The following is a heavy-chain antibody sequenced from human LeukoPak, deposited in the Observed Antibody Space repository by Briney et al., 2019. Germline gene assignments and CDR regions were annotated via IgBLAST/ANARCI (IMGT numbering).Heavy chain of an antibody. D-gene: IGHD5-24*01. V-gene: IGHV3-21*01. CDR1: GLTFSSYS. Sequence: PGGSLRLSCAASGLTFSSYSMNWVRQAPGKGMEWVSSISSSSSYIYYADSVKGRFTISRDNAKNSLYLQMNSLRADDTAVYYCARDRDGYHSQQAFDYWGQGTLVTVSS. J-gene: IGHJ4*02. CDR3: ARDRDGYHSQQAFDY. CDR2: ISSSSSYI.